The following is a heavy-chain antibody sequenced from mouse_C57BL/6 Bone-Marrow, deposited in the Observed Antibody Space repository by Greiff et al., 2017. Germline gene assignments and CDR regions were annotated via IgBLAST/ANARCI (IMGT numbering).Heavy chain of an antibody. D-gene: IGHD2-5*01. CDR1: GFSLTSYG. J-gene: IGHJ4*01. CDR3: ARKGGYSNDAMDY. CDR2: IWSGGST. Sequence: VQLQESGPGLVQPSQSLSITCTVSGFSLTSYGVHWVRQSPGKGLEWLGVIWSGGSTDYNAAFISRLSISKDNSKSQVFFKMNSLQADDTAIYYCARKGGYSNDAMDYWGQGTSVTVSS. V-gene: IGHV2-2*01.